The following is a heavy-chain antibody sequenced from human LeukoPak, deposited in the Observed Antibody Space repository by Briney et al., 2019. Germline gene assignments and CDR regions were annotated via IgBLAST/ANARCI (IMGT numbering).Heavy chain of an antibody. D-gene: IGHD2-15*01. V-gene: IGHV3-23*01. Sequence: GGSLRLSCGASGFTFSSYAMNWVRQAPGKGLEWVSGISGSGSSTYYADSVKGRFTISRDNSKNTLYLQMNSLRAEDTAIYYCAKARYCSRGSCYFDYWGQGTLVTVSS. CDR1: GFTFSSYA. J-gene: IGHJ4*02. CDR2: ISGSGSST. CDR3: AKARYCSRGSCYFDY.